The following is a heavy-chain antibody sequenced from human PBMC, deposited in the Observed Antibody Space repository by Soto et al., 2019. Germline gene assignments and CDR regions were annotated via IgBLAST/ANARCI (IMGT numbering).Heavy chain of an antibody. Sequence: PGVSQKICCKGSGGKFISFGVSWVRQMHGKGLEWMGRIDPSDSYTNYSPSFHGHVTISADKSISTAYLQWTSLKASDTAIYYCATGGDFSNYAWLDPWGQGTLVTVSS. CDR2: IDPSDSYT. CDR3: ATGGDFSNYAWLDP. V-gene: IGHV5-10-1*01. J-gene: IGHJ5*02. D-gene: IGHD4-4*01. CDR1: GGKFISFG.